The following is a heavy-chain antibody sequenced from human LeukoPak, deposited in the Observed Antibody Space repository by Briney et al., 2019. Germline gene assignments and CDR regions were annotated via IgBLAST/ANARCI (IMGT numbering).Heavy chain of an antibody. D-gene: IGHD2-2*01. V-gene: IGHV3-11*01. J-gene: IGHJ4*02. CDR1: GFTGSSNY. Sequence: GSLRLSCAASGFTGSSNYMSWIRQAPGKGLEWVSYISSSGSTIYYADSVKGRFTISRDNAKNSLYLQMNSLRAEDTAVYYCARLVGDIVVVPAAMLDYWGQGTLVTVSS. CDR2: ISSSGSTI. CDR3: ARLVGDIVVVPAAMLDY.